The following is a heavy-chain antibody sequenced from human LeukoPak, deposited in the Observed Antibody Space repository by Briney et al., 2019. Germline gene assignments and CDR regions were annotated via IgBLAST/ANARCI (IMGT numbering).Heavy chain of an antibody. V-gene: IGHV3-23*01. Sequence: GGSLRLSCTASGFICSDYAMSWARQAPGKGLEWVAGISSSGSGGNTYYADSVKGRFTISRDNSKNTLYLQMNSLRAEDTAVYYCARVIHDYGDPSPTDYWGQGTLVTVSS. CDR2: ISSSGSGGNT. CDR3: ARVIHDYGDPSPTDY. D-gene: IGHD4-17*01. J-gene: IGHJ4*02. CDR1: GFICSDYA.